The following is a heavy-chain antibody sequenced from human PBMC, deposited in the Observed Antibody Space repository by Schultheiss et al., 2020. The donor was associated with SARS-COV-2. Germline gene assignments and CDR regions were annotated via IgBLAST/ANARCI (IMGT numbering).Heavy chain of an antibody. CDR3: ARHPYDFWSGYYNLYFDY. J-gene: IGHJ4*02. V-gene: IGHV3-64D*06. CDR2: ISSNGGST. D-gene: IGHD3-3*01. CDR1: GFTFSSYA. Sequence: GGSLRLSCSASGFTFSSYAMHWVRQAPGKGLEYVSAISSNGGSTYYADSVKGRFTISRDNSKNTLYLQMSSLRAEDTAVYYCARHPYDFWSGYYNLYFDYWGQGTLVTVSS.